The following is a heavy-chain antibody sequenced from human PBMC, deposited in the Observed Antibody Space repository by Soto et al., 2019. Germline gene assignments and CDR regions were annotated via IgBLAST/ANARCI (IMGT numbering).Heavy chain of an antibody. J-gene: IGHJ4*02. D-gene: IGHD6-19*01. CDR3: AKDKPAAGSQWLVPI. CDR1: GFTFSSCA. Sequence: PGGSLSLSCAASGFTFSSCAMTWVRQAPGMGLQWVSAISDSGGSTYYADSVRGRFTISRDNSKNTLYLQLNSLGAEDTAVYYCAKDKPAAGSQWLVPIWGRGTLVTVS. V-gene: IGHV3-23*01. CDR2: ISDSGGST.